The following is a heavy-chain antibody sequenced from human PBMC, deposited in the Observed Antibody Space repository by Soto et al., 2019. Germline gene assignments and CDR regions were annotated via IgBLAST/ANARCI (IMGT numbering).Heavy chain of an antibody. CDR3: GKAGGSELRYFDWPEVGV. CDR2: VTYDSSEK. V-gene: IGHV3-30*18. J-gene: IGHJ4*02. D-gene: IGHD3-9*01. Sequence: QVHVVESGGGVVQPGTSLRLSCTASGFSFFNYGFAWIRQAPGKGLEWVAVVTYDSSEKYYADSVKGRFTISRDNSKNTVYRQMDSLQHNDSALYYCGKAGGSELRYFDWPEVGVWGQGTLVTVSS. CDR1: GFSFFNYG.